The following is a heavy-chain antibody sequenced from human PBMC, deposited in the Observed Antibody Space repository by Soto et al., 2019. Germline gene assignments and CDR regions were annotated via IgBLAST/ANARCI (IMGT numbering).Heavy chain of an antibody. CDR3: ATIRAYCSSASCYEYSSASGLSFDY. V-gene: IGHV1-18*04. CDR2: ISPYNGNT. D-gene: IGHD2-2*01. Sequence: ASVKVSCKASGYTFTSYGNNWVRQAPGQGLEWMGWISPYNGNTNYAQKLQGRVTMTTDTSTSTAYMELRSLRSDDTAVYYCATIRAYCSSASCYEYSSASGLSFDYWG. CDR1: GYTFTSYG. J-gene: IGHJ4*01.